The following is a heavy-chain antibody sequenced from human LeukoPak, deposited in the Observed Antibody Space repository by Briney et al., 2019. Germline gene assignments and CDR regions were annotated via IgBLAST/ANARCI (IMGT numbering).Heavy chain of an antibody. Sequence: PSETLSLSCAVYGGSFSGYYLSWIRQPPGKGLEWIGEINHSRSTNYNPSLKSRVTILVKTYKKQFFFMLRSMTPADTAVYYCARGRSLLWFGELLPFDYWGQGTLVTVSS. V-gene: IGHV4-34*01. J-gene: IGHJ4*02. CDR2: INHSRST. D-gene: IGHD3-10*01. CDR1: GGSFSGYY. CDR3: ARGRSLLWFGELLPFDY.